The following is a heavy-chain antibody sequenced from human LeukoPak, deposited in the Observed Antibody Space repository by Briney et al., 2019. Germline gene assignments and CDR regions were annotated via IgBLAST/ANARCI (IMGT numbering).Heavy chain of an antibody. CDR3: AKSPSHRGGYYYDY. J-gene: IGHJ4*02. CDR1: GFTFSSYA. V-gene: IGHV3-23*01. Sequence: PGGSLRLSCAASGFTFSSYAMSWVRQAPGKGLEWVSAISGSGGSTYYADSVKGRFTISRDNSKNTLYLQMNSLRAEDTAVYYCAKSPSHRGGYYYDYWGQGTLVTVSS. D-gene: IGHD3-22*01. CDR2: ISGSGGST.